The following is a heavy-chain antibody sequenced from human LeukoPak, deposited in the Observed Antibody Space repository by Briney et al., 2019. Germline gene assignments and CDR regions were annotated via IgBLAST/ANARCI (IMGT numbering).Heavy chain of an antibody. D-gene: IGHD6-19*01. Sequence: SETLSLTCAVYGGSFSGYYWSWIRQPPGKGLEWIGEINHSGSTNYNPSLESRVTISVDTSKNQFSLKLSSVTAADTAVYYCARLSVGIAVAGTDYWGQGTLVTVSS. V-gene: IGHV4-34*01. CDR1: GGSFSGYY. CDR2: INHSGST. CDR3: ARLSVGIAVAGTDY. J-gene: IGHJ4*02.